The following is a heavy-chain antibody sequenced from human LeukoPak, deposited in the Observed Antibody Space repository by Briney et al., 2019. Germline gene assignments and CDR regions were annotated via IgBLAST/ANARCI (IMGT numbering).Heavy chain of an antibody. CDR2: ISSSGSTI. CDR1: GFTFSSYG. J-gene: IGHJ4*02. V-gene: IGHV3-48*04. CDR3: VGWLQVRGAYDY. Sequence: GGSLRLSCAASGFTFSSYGMHWVRQAPGKGLEWVSYISSSGSTIYYADSVKGRFTISRDNAKNSLYLQMNSLRAEDTAVYYCVGWLQVRGAYDYWGQGTLVTVSS. D-gene: IGHD5-24*01.